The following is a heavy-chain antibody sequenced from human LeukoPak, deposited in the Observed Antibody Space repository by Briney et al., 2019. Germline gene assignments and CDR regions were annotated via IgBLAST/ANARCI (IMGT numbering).Heavy chain of an antibody. CDR1: GFTFSSYS. V-gene: IGHV3-21*01. Sequence: GGSLRLSCAASGFTFSSYSMNWVRQAPGKGLEWVSSISSSSYIYCADSVKGRFTISRDNAKNSLYLQMNSLRAEDTAVYYCASWYGGYVGYFDYWGQGTLVTVSS. CDR3: ASWYGGYVGYFDY. CDR2: ISSSSYI. D-gene: IGHD5-12*01. J-gene: IGHJ4*02.